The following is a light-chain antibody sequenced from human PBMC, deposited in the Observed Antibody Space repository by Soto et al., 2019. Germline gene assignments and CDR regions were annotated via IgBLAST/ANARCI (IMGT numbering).Light chain of an antibody. J-gene: IGKJ4*01. CDR3: QQRDYWPLT. CDR1: QSVSTF. CDR2: ETS. V-gene: IGKV3-11*01. Sequence: EIVLTQSPATLSLSPGERATLSCRASQSVSTFLAWYQQKPGQAPRLLIYETSKRATGIPGRFSGSGSGTDFTLSISSLEPEDFAVYYCQQRDYWPLTFCGGTKVEIK.